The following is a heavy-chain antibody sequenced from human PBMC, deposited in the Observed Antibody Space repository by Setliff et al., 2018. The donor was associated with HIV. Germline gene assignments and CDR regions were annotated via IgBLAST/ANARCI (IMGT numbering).Heavy chain of an antibody. CDR1: GFTFMNYA. CDR2: ISESGANT. J-gene: IGHJ4*02. V-gene: IGHV3-23*01. CDR3: AKVPSY. Sequence: GGSLRLSCAASGFTFMNYAMSWVRQAPGKGLEWVSGISESGANTYYADSVKGRFTISRDNSKNTLYLQMDSLRAEDTAVYYCAKVPSYWGQGTLVTVSS.